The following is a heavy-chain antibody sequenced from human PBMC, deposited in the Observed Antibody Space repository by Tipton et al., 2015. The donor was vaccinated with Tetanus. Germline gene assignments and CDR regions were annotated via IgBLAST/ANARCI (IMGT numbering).Heavy chain of an antibody. V-gene: IGHV4-31*03. D-gene: IGHD1-26*01. Sequence: LRLSCIVSGGSLRSSDYYGTWVRQRPGKGLEWIGNIYYTALTSYTPSLNSRVTISVDTSKNHFSLNLTSVTAADTAVYFCARGLPREPFYLDYWGQGKQVTVSS. J-gene: IGHJ4*02. CDR3: ARGLPREPFYLDY. CDR2: IYYTALT. CDR1: GGSLRSSDYY.